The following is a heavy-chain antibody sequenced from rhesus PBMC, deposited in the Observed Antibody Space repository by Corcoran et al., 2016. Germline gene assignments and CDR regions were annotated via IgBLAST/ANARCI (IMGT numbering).Heavy chain of an antibody. Sequence: QLQLQESGPGLVKPSETLSVTCDVSGDSISSSYWSWIRQAPGKGLEWIGYIYGSDSGTNYNPSLKSRVTLSVDTSKNQPSRKLSSVTAADTAVYYCARSFYWGDYWGYFDYWGQGVLVTVSS. D-gene: IGHD3-34*01. V-gene: IGHV4-169*01. CDR2: IYGSDSGT. CDR3: ARSFYWGDYWGYFDY. J-gene: IGHJ4*01. CDR1: GDSISSSY.